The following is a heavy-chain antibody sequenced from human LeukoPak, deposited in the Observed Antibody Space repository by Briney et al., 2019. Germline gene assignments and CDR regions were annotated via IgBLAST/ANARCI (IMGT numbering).Heavy chain of an antibody. Sequence: SETLSLTCTVSGGSISSYYWSWIRQPAGKGLEWIGRIYTSGSTNYNPSLKSRVTMSVDTSKNQFSLKLSSVTAADTAVYYCAREGGSTYGSGWYSSSSWDYWGQGTLVTVSS. CDR3: AREGGSTYGSGWYSSSSWDY. D-gene: IGHD6-19*01. J-gene: IGHJ4*02. CDR2: IYTSGST. V-gene: IGHV4-4*07. CDR1: GGSISSYY.